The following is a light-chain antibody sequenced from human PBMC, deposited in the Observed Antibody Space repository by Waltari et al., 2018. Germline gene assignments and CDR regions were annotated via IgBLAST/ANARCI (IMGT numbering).Light chain of an antibody. J-gene: IGLJ1*01. V-gene: IGLV3-1*01. CDR3: QAWDSGTALYV. CDR1: KLGNKY. Sequence: SYELTQPPSVSVSPRQTATITCSGAKLGNKYACWYQQRPGQPPVLVIYQDNMRPSGIPGRFSGSRSGNTATLTIRETQAVDEADYYCQAWDSGTALYVFGTGTKVTVL. CDR2: QDN.